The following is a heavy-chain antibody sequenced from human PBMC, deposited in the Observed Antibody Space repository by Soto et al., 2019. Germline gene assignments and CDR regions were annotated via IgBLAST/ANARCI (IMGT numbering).Heavy chain of an antibody. D-gene: IGHD3-10*01. CDR3: ARYGSGVRYYYNYYMDV. J-gene: IGHJ6*03. V-gene: IGHV3-21*01. Sequence: EVQLVESGGGLVKPGGSLRLSCAASGFTFSSYSMNWVRQAPGKGLEWVSSISSSSSYIYYADSVKGRFTISRDNAKNSLYLQMNSLRAEDTAVYYCARYGSGVRYYYNYYMDVWGKGTTVTVSS. CDR1: GFTFSSYS. CDR2: ISSSSSYI.